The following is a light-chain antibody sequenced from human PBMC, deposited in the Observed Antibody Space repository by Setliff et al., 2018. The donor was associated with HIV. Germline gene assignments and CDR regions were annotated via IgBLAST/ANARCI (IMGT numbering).Light chain of an antibody. V-gene: IGLV2-18*02. CDR3: SSYASTSYASSSSYV. CDR2: EVS. J-gene: IGLJ1*01. Sequence: QSVLAQPPSVSGSPGQSVTISCTGTSSDVGSYNRVAWYQQTPGTAPKLMIYEVSNRPPGVPDRFSGSKSGNTASLTISGLQAEDEADYFCSSYASTSYASSSSYVFGTGTKVTVL. CDR1: SSDVGSYNR.